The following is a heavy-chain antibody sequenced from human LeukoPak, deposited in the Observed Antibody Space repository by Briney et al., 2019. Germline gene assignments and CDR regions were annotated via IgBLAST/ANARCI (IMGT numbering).Heavy chain of an antibody. D-gene: IGHD3-22*01. CDR1: GGSISSFY. Sequence: TSETLSLTCTVSGGSISSFYWSWIRQPPGKGLEWIGYIYYSGSTNYNPSLKSRVTISVDTSKNQFSLKLSSVTAADTAVYYCARSIDYYDSSGYYPGWFDPWGQGTLVTVSS. CDR3: ARSIDYYDSSGYYPGWFDP. CDR2: IYYSGST. J-gene: IGHJ5*02. V-gene: IGHV4-59*01.